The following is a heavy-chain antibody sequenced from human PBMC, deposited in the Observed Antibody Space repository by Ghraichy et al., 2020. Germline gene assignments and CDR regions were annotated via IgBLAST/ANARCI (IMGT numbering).Heavy chain of an antibody. J-gene: IGHJ5*02. CDR3: AGTGLYDFWSGYYTGGQPNWFDP. CDR2: IYYSGST. D-gene: IGHD3-3*01. Sequence: SETLSLTCTVSGGFISSYYWSWIRQPPGKGLEWIGYIYYSGSTNYNPSLKSRVTISVDTSKNQFSLKLSSVTAADTAVYYCAGTGLYDFWSGYYTGGQPNWFDPWGQETLVTVSS. V-gene: IGHV4-59*01. CDR1: GGFISSYY.